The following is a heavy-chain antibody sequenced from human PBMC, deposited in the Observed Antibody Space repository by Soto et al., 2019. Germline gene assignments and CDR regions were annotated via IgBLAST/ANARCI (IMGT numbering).Heavy chain of an antibody. CDR3: AFTVTGQIDY. V-gene: IGHV1-46*01. CDR1: GYTFTSYY. Sequence: ASVKVSCKASGYTFTSYYMHWVRQAPGQGLEWMGIINPSGGSTSYAQKFQGRVTMTRDTSTSTAYMELRSLRSDDTAVYYCAFTVTGQIDYWGQGTLVTVSS. CDR2: INPSGGST. J-gene: IGHJ4*02. D-gene: IGHD2-8*02.